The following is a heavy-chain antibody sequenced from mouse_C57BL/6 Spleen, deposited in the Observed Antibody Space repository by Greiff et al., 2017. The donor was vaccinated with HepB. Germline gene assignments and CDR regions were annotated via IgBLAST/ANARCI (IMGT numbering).Heavy chain of an antibody. CDR3: ARREFSPGSYFDY. V-gene: IGHV1-22*01. J-gene: IGHJ2*01. CDR1: GYTFTDYN. CDR2: INPNNGGT. D-gene: IGHD6-1*01. Sequence: VQLQQSGPELVKPGASVKMSCKASGYTFTDYNMHWVKQSHGKSLEWIGYINPNNGGTSYNQKFKGKATLTVNKSSSTAYMELRSLTSEDSAVYYCARREFSPGSYFDYWGQGTTLTVSS.